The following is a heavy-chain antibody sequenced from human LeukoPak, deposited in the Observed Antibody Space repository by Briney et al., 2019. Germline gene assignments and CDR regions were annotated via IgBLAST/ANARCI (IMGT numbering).Heavy chain of an antibody. J-gene: IGHJ4*02. V-gene: IGHV4-30-2*01. Sequence: PSETLSLTSAVSGGSISSGGYSWSWIRQPPGKGLEWIGYIYHSGSTYYNPSLKSRVTISVDRSKNQFSLKLSSVTAADTAVYYCARANPKAGYYYDSSGSLRGYYFDYWGQGTLVTVSS. CDR1: GGSISSGGYS. D-gene: IGHD3-22*01. CDR3: ARANPKAGYYYDSSGSLRGYYFDY. CDR2: IYHSGST.